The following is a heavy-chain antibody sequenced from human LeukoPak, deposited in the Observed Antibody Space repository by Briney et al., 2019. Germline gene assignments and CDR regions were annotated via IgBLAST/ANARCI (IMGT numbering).Heavy chain of an antibody. CDR2: ISYDGSNK. CDR3: AREYGSVVVPAAIGY. D-gene: IGHD2-2*01. Sequence: GGSLRLSCAASGFTFSSYGMHWVRQAPGKGLEWVAVISYDGSNKYYADSVKGRFTISRDNSKNTLYLQMNSLRAEDTAVYYCAREYGSVVVPAAIGYWGQGTLVTVSS. J-gene: IGHJ4*02. CDR1: GFTFSSYG. V-gene: IGHV3-30*19.